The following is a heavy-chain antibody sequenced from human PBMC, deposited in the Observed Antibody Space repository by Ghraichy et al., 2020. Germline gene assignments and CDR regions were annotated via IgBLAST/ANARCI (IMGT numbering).Heavy chain of an antibody. V-gene: IGHV3-48*02. CDR2: ITSSSRTK. J-gene: IGHJ6*02. CDR1: GFTFSPYS. Sequence: LSLTCAASGFTFSPYSMNWVRQAPGKGLEWVSYITSSSRTKSYADSVKGRFTISRDNAQNSLYLQMSSLRDEDTAVYYCARGSTVVRFFYYDGLDVWGQGTTVTVSS. CDR3: ARGSTVVRFFYYDGLDV. D-gene: IGHD4-23*01.